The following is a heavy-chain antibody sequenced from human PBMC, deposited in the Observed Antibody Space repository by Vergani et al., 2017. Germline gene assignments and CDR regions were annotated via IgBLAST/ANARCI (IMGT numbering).Heavy chain of an antibody. V-gene: IGHV5-51*01. J-gene: IGHJ3*02. D-gene: IGHD3-22*01. CDR1: GYSFTSYW. CDR3: ASSDYYDSSGYYYGDAFDI. CDR2: TYPGDSDT. Sequence: EVQLVQSGAEVKKPGESLKMSCQISGYSFTSYWIGWVRQMPGKGLEWMGITYPGDSDTRYSPSFQGQVTISADKSISTAYLQWSSLKASDTAMYYCASSDYYDSSGYYYGDAFDIWGQGTMVTVSS.